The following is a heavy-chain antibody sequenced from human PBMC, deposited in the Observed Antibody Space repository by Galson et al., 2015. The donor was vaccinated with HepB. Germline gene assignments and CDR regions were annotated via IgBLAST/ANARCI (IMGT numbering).Heavy chain of an antibody. CDR1: GYTFTDYY. CDR2: VDPEDGET. V-gene: IGHV1-69-2*01. Sequence: VKVSCKVSGYTFTDYYMHWVQQAPGKGLEWMGLVDPEDGETIYAEKFQGRVTITADTSTDTAYMELSSLRSEDTAVYYCATLSADYDSSGYWWGQGTLVTVSS. CDR3: ATLSADYDSSGYW. J-gene: IGHJ4*02. D-gene: IGHD3-22*01.